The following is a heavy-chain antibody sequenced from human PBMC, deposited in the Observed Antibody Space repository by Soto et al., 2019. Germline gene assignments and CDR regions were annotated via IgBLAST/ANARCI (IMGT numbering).Heavy chain of an antibody. Sequence: QVQLDESGGGVVQPGKSLRLSCAASGFSFSNFAMHWVRQAPGKGLEWVAALSFDARSVHYADSVKGRFTISRDTSKNTLYLRMDSLRVEDTALYFCARDRSTFHFDSSPEYWGQGTLVTVSS. CDR1: GFSFSNFA. J-gene: IGHJ4*02. V-gene: IGHV3-30*03. CDR3: ARDRSTFHFDSSPEY. CDR2: LSFDARSV. D-gene: IGHD3-22*01.